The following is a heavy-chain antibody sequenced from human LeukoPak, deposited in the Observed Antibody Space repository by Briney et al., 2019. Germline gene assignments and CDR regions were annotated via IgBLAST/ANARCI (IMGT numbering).Heavy chain of an antibody. CDR2: INSGSNTI. CDR3: ARDQYGDYGGDFDY. Sequence: PGGSLRLSCAASGLTFSAYSMNWVRQAPGKGLEWVSYINSGSNTIYYGDSVKGQFTISRDNSKNTLYLQMNSLRAEDTAVYYCARDQYGDYGGDFDYWGQGTLVTVSS. V-gene: IGHV3-48*01. CDR1: GLTFSAYS. J-gene: IGHJ4*02. D-gene: IGHD4-17*01.